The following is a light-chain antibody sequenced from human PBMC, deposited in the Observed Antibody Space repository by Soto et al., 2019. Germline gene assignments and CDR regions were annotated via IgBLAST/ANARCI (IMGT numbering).Light chain of an antibody. CDR2: DTS. J-gene: IGKJ4*01. Sequence: EIVLTQSPATLSLSPGERATLSCRASQSVGSFLAWYQQKPGQAPRLLIYDTSIRATGIPARFSGSGSGTDFTLTISSLEPEDFAVYYCQQRSEWPPLTFGGGTKVDIK. CDR3: QQRSEWPPLT. CDR1: QSVGSF. V-gene: IGKV3-11*01.